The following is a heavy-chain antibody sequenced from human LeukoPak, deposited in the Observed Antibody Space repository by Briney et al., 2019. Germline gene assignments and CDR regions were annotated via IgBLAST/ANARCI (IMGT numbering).Heavy chain of an antibody. V-gene: IGHV6-1*01. J-gene: IGHJ3*01. Sequence: SQTLSLTCAISGDSVSSNSAAWNWIRQSPSGGLEWLGRTYYRSKWYNNYAESVKSRISINPDTSKNQFSLHLNSVTPEDAAVYYCAKAGCTNGVCYWGAFDFWGQGTTVTVSS. CDR1: GDSVSSNSAA. CDR3: AKAGCTNGVCYWGAFDF. D-gene: IGHD2-8*01. CDR2: TYYRSKWYN.